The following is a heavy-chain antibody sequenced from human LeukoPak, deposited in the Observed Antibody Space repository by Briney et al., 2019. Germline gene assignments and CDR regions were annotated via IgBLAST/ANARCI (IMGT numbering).Heavy chain of an antibody. V-gene: IGHV3-66*01. D-gene: IGHD2-15*01. J-gene: IGHJ4*02. CDR1: GFTVSSNY. Sequence: GGSLRLSCAASGFTVSSNYMSWVRQAPGRGLEWVSVIYSGGSTYYADSVKGRFTISRDNSKNTLYLQMNSLRAEDTAVYYCARDSRRILPSDWGQGTLVTVSS. CDR3: ARDSRRILPSD. CDR2: IYSGGST.